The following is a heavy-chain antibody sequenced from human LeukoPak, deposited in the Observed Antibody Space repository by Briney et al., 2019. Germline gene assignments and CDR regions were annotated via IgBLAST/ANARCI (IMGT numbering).Heavy chain of an antibody. CDR3: AREAGGDYDFWSGYLLFDY. CDR2: MNPNSGNT. V-gene: IGHV1-18*01. D-gene: IGHD3-3*01. Sequence: ASVKVSCKASGYTFTSYDINWVRQATGQGLEWMGWMNPNSGNTNYAQKLQGRVTMTTDTSTSTAYMELRSLRSDDTAVYYCAREAGGDYDFWSGYLLFDYWGQGTLVTVSS. J-gene: IGHJ4*02. CDR1: GYTFTSYD.